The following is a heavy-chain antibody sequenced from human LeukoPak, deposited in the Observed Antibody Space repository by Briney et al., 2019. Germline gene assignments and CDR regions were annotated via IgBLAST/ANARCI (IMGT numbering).Heavy chain of an antibody. CDR2: ISSSSNTI. J-gene: IGHJ4*02. Sequence: GGSLRLSCAASGFTFSSYAMSWVRQAPGKGLEWVSCISSSSNTIYYADSVKGRFTISRDNAQNSLYLQMNSLRDEDTAVYYCATSGSYRFDYWGQGTLVTVSS. CDR3: ATSGSYRFDY. D-gene: IGHD1-26*01. CDR1: GFTFSSYA. V-gene: IGHV3-48*02.